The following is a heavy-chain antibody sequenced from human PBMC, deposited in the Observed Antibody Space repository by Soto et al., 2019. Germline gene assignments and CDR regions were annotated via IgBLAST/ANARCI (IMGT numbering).Heavy chain of an antibody. V-gene: IGHV2-5*02. J-gene: IGHJ3*02. CDR3: AHRLLVWFGGMDAFDI. Sequence: QITLKESGPRLVKPTQTLTLTCTFSGFSLSTSGVGVGWIRQPPGKALEWLALIYWDDAKRYSPSLKSRLTTTKNDSKNQVVLTMTNMDPMDTATYYCAHRLLVWFGGMDAFDIWGQGTMVTVSS. CDR2: IYWDDAK. CDR1: GFSLSTSGVG. D-gene: IGHD3-10*01.